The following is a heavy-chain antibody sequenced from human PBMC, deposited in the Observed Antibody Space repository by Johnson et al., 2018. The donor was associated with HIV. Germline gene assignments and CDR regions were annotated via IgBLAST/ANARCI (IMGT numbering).Heavy chain of an antibody. CDR1: GFTVSSNY. J-gene: IGHJ3*01. V-gene: IGHV3-66*01. D-gene: IGHD3-22*01. Sequence: VQLVESGGGLVQPGGSLRLSCAASGFTVSSNYMSWVRQAPGKGLEWVSVIYSGGSTYYADSVKGRFTISRDNAKNSLYLQMNSLEAEDTALYYCARFLGYYDSNGYYFGDGFDVWGLGTMVTVSS. CDR3: ARFLGYYDSNGYYFGDGFDV. CDR2: IYSGGST.